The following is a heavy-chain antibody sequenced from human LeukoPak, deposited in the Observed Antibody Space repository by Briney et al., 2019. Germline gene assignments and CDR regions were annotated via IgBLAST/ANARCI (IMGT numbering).Heavy chain of an antibody. Sequence: SETLSLTCTVSGGSISSSRYYWGWIRQPPGKGLEWIGSIYYSGSTYYNPSLKSRVTISIDTSKNQFSLKLSSVTAADTAVYHCARVSVSGYGYYYFGYWGQGTLVTVSS. CDR3: ARVSVSGYGYYYFGY. J-gene: IGHJ4*02. D-gene: IGHD5-12*01. V-gene: IGHV4-39*07. CDR2: IYYSGST. CDR1: GGSISSSRYY.